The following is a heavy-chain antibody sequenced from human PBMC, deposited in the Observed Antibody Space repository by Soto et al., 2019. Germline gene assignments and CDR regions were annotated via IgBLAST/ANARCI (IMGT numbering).Heavy chain of an antibody. Sequence: ASVKVSCKASGYTFTSYGISWVRQAPGQGLEWMGWISAYNGNTNYAQKLQGRVTMTTDTSTSTAYMELRSLRSDDTAVYYCAREQTIFGVVIKLKSFDYWGQRTLVTVSS. CDR3: AREQTIFGVVIKLKSFDY. J-gene: IGHJ4*02. CDR2: ISAYNGNT. V-gene: IGHV1-18*04. D-gene: IGHD3-3*01. CDR1: GYTFTSYG.